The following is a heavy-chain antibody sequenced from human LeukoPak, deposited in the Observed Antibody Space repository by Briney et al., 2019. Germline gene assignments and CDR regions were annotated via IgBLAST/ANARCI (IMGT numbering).Heavy chain of an antibody. CDR2: IKQDGSEK. Sequence: GGSLRLSCAASGFIFSCYWMSWVRQAPGKGLEWVANIKQDGSEKYYVDSVKGRFTISRDNAKNSLYLQMNSLRAEDTAVYYCARFITVVTSGAFDIWGQGTMVTVSS. D-gene: IGHD4-23*01. J-gene: IGHJ3*02. CDR1: GFIFSCYW. V-gene: IGHV3-7*05. CDR3: ARFITVVTSGAFDI.